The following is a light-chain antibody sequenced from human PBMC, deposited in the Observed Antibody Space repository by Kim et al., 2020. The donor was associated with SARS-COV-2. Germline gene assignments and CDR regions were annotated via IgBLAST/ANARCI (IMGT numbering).Light chain of an antibody. CDR3: SSYTTTRAVV. CDR1: SSDIGGYNY. CDR2: DVT. J-gene: IGLJ2*01. V-gene: IGLV2-14*03. Sequence: GASITIACSGSSSDIGGYNYVSWYQQHPGKAPKLMIYDVTKRPSGVSDRFSGSKSANMASLTIFGLQAEDEADYYCSSYTTTRAVVFGGGTQLTVL.